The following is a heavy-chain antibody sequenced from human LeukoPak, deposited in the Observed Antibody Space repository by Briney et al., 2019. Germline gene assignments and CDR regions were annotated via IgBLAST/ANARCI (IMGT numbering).Heavy chain of an antibody. CDR3: ARRSTVAGRGRFDP. J-gene: IGHJ5*02. Sequence: PSETLSLTCTVYGGSIRSSSYYWGWLRQPPGRGLEWIGSVHYSGSTYDNPSLKSRVTISVDTSKSQFALKLISVTAADTAVYYCARRSTVAGRGRFDPWGQGTLVTVSS. D-gene: IGHD6-19*01. CDR2: VHYSGST. CDR1: GGSIRSSSYY. V-gene: IGHV4-39*01.